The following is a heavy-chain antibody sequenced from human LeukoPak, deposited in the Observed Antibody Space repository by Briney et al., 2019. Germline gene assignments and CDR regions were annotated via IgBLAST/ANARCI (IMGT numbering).Heavy chain of an antibody. CDR2: INPNSGGT. J-gene: IGHJ4*02. CDR3: ARSIVVVPAPYY. V-gene: IGHV1-2*02. CDR1: GYTFTGYY. D-gene: IGHD2-2*01. Sequence: ASVKVSCKASGYTFTGYYMHWVRQAPGQGLEWMGWINPNSGGTNYAQKFQGRVTMTRDTSISTAYMELSRLRSDDTAVYYCARSIVVVPAPYYWGQGTLVTVSS.